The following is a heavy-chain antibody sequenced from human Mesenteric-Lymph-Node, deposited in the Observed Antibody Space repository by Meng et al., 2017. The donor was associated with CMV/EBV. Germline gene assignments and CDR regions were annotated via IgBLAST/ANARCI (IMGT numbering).Heavy chain of an antibody. CDR3: ARHFKPYSGYDPFDY. J-gene: IGHJ4*02. Sequence: GGSLRLSCTGSGYSFTSYWIGWVRQMPGKGLEWMGIIYPGDSDTRYSPSFQGQVTISADKSISTAYLQWSSLKASDTAMYYCARHFKPYSGYDPFDYWGQGTLVTVSS. V-gene: IGHV5-51*01. CDR2: IYPGDSDT. D-gene: IGHD5-12*01. CDR1: GYSFTSYW.